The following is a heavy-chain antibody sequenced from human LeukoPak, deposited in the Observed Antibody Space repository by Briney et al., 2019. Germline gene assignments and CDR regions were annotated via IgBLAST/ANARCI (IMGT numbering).Heavy chain of an antibody. CDR1: GFIFSNYA. CDR2: ISGDAGSI. V-gene: IGHV3-23*01. J-gene: IGHJ4*02. D-gene: IGHD4/OR15-4a*01. Sequence: PGGSLRLYCAASGFIFSNYAMTWVRQAPGKGLEWVSSISGDAGSIYYIDSVRGRFTISRDNSKNTLFLQMNSLRAEDTGVYYCAKYGAPGWSGYCDYWGQGTLVTVSS. CDR3: AKYGAPGWSGYCDY.